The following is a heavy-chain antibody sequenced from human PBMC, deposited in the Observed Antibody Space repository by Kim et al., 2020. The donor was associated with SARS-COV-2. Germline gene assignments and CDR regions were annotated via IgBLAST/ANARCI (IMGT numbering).Heavy chain of an antibody. Sequence: GGSLRLSCAASGFTFSDHYMDWVRQAPGKGLEWVGRTRNKANSYTTEYAASVKGRFTISRDDSKNSLYLQMNSLKTEDTAVYYCARERGISWERVGAFDYWGQGTLVTVSS. J-gene: IGHJ4*02. CDR2: TRNKANSYTT. CDR1: GFTFSDHY. V-gene: IGHV3-72*01. CDR3: ARERGISWERVGAFDY. D-gene: IGHD1-26*01.